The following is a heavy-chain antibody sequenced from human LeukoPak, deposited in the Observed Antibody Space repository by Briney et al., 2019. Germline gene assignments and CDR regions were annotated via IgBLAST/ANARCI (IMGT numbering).Heavy chain of an antibody. J-gene: IGHJ4*02. Sequence: GGSLRLSCAASGFTFSGYGMHWARQAPGKGLEWVAFIRYDGSDKYYADSVKGRFTISRDNSKNTLYLQMNSLRAEDTAVYYCAKSLAAAGNYWGQGTLVTVSS. CDR3: AKSLAAAGNY. D-gene: IGHD6-13*01. CDR2: IRYDGSDK. V-gene: IGHV3-30*02. CDR1: GFTFSGYG.